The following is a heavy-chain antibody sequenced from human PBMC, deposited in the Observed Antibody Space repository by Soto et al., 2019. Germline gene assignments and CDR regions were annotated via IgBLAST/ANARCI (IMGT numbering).Heavy chain of an antibody. CDR1: GYTFTSYD. Sequence: ASVKVSCKASGYTFTSYDINWVRQATGQGLEWMGWVNPNSGNTGYAQKFQGRVTMTRNTSISTAYMELSSLRSEDTAVYYFAIGGREYGSGRVRTKFDPWGQGTLVTVSS. V-gene: IGHV1-8*01. J-gene: IGHJ5*02. D-gene: IGHD3-10*01. CDR3: AIGGREYGSGRVRTKFDP. CDR2: VNPNSGNT.